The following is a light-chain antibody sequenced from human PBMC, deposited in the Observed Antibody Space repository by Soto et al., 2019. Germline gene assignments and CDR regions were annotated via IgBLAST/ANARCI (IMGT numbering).Light chain of an antibody. V-gene: IGKV3-20*01. CDR2: DSS. CDR3: QQYDSSPCT. CDR1: QSLSSNF. J-gene: IGKJ1*01. Sequence: EIVLTQSPATLSLSAGERATFSCRASQSLSSNFLAWYQQKPGHPPRLLIYDSSTRATGFPDRFSGSGSGTDFTLTIIRLEPEDFAVYYCQQYDSSPCTFGQGTKVDIK.